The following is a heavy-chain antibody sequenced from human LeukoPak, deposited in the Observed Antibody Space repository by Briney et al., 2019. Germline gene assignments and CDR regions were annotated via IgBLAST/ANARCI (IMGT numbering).Heavy chain of an antibody. CDR2: ISSSSSYI. V-gene: IGHV3-21*01. J-gene: IGHJ5*02. D-gene: IGHD2/OR15-2a*01. Sequence: PGGSLRLSCAASGFTFSSYSMNWVRQAPGKGLEWVSSISSSSSYIYYADSVKGRFTISRDNAKNSLYLQMNSLRAEDTAVYYCARADCSSSTCYLRSSWFDPWGQGTLVTVSS. CDR1: GFTFSSYS. CDR3: ARADCSSSTCYLRSSWFDP.